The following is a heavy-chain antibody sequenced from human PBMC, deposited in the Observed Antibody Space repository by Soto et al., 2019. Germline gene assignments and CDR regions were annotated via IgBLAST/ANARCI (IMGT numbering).Heavy chain of an antibody. CDR3: AKSNVHDWPPSGLDH. D-gene: IGHD3-9*01. CDR2: ISDDGSNK. Sequence: QVQLVESGGGVVQPGRSLRLSCAASGFTFSSYGMHWVRQAPGKGLVWVAVISDDGSNKYYADSVKGRFTISRDNSKNTLYLQMNSLRAEGTPVYYCAKSNVHDWPPSGLDHWGQGTLVTVSS. CDR1: GFTFSSYG. J-gene: IGHJ4*02. V-gene: IGHV3-30*18.